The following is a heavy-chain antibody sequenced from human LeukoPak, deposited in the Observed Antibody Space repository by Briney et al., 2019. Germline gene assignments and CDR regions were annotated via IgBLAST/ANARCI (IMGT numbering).Heavy chain of an antibody. J-gene: IGHJ4*02. V-gene: IGHV3-66*02. Sequence: GGSLRLSCAASGFTVSNNYMSWVRQAPGKGLEWVSVIYSGGTTYYADSVKGRFTISRDNFKNTLYLQMNSLRVEDTAVYYCSLYSGFGYWGQGSLVTVSS. CDR3: SLYSGFGY. CDR1: GFTVSNNY. CDR2: IYSGGTT. D-gene: IGHD5-18*01.